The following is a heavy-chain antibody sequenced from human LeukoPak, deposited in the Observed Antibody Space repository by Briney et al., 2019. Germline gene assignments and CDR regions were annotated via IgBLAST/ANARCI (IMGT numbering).Heavy chain of an antibody. D-gene: IGHD6-13*01. CDR3: AGTIAAAVYY. CDR1: GGSFSGYY. V-gene: IGHV4-34*01. J-gene: IGHJ4*02. Sequence: PSETLSLTCAVYGGSFSGYYWSWIRQPPGKGLEWIGEINHSGSTNYNPSLKSRVTISVDTSKNQFSLKLSSVTAADTAVYYCAGTIAAAVYYWGQGTLVTVSS. CDR2: INHSGST.